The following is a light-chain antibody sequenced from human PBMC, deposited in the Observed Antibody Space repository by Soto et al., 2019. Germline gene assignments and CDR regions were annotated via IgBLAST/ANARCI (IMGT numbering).Light chain of an antibody. CDR3: QVWDSSSDHPV. Sequence: SYELTQPPSVSVAPGQTARITCGGHNIGSKSVHWDQQKPGQAPVLVVYDDSDRPSGIPERFSGSNSGNTATLTISRVEAGDEADYYCQVWDSSSDHPVFGGGTKLTVL. CDR2: DDS. V-gene: IGLV3-21*02. J-gene: IGLJ2*01. CDR1: NIGSKS.